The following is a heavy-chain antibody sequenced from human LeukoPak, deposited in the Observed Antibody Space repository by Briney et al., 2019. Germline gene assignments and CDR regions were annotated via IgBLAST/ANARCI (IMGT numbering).Heavy chain of an antibody. J-gene: IGHJ6*03. D-gene: IGHD3-10*01. V-gene: IGHV3-30*01. Sequence: GRSLRLSCAASGFTFSSYAMHWVRQAPGKGLEWVAVISYDGSNKYYADSVKGRFTISRDNSKNTLYLQMNSLRAEDTAVYYCARDSRYGSGMYYYMDVWGKGTTVTVSS. CDR1: GFTFSSYA. CDR3: ARDSRYGSGMYYYMDV. CDR2: ISYDGSNK.